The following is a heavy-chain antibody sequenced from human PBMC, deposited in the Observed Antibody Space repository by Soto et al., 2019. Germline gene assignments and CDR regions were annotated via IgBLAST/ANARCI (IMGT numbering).Heavy chain of an antibody. CDR2: INIHGNTT. CDR3: ARVGNNFAFDY. V-gene: IGHV3-74*01. CDR1: GFIFINYW. D-gene: IGHD1-1*01. J-gene: IGHJ4*02. Sequence: GGSLRLSCAASGFIFINYWMHWVRQVPGKGLVWISRINIHGNTTSYADSVKGRLTISRDNDKNTLFLEMKSLSAEDTGVYYCARVGNNFAFDYWGQGALVTVSS.